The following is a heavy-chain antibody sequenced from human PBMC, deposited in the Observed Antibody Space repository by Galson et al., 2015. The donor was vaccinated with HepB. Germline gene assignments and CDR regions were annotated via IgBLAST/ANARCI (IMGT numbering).Heavy chain of an antibody. CDR2: IIPIVGTT. CDR1: GGTFTNYG. V-gene: IGHV1-69*13. D-gene: IGHD2/OR15-2a*01. CDR3: ARGPFYCNITACHSNWFDP. Sequence: SVKVSCKASGGTFTNYGISWLRQAPGQGLEWMGGIIPIVGTTNNAQKFQDRVTITADESTNTAYMELASLTSEDTAVYYCARGPFYCNITACHSNWFDPWGQGTLVTVSS. J-gene: IGHJ5*02.